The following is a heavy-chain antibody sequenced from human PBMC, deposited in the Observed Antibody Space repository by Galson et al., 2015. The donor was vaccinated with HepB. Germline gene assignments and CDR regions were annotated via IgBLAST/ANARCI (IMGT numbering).Heavy chain of an antibody. CDR3: ARGIKRYGDYVGY. D-gene: IGHD4-17*01. V-gene: IGHV3-48*01. CDR1: GFTFSSYS. J-gene: IGHJ4*02. Sequence: LRLSCAASGFTFSSYSMNWVRQAPGKGLEWVSYISSSSSTIYYADSVKGRFTISRDNAKNSLYLQMNSLRAEDTAVYYCARGIKRYGDYVGYWGQGTLVTVSS. CDR2: ISSSSSTI.